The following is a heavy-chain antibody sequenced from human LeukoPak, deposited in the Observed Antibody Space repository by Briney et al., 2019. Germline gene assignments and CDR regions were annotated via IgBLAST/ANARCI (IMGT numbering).Heavy chain of an antibody. CDR2: ISGSGGST. V-gene: IGHV3-23*01. CDR1: GFPFSSYA. D-gene: IGHD1-26*01. J-gene: IGHJ4*02. CDR3: AAEKVGATDYFDY. Sequence: GGSLRLSCAASGFPFSSYAMSWVRQAPGKGLEWVSAISGSGGSTYYADPVKGRFTISRDNSKNTLYLQMNSLRAEDTAVYYCAAEKVGATDYFDYWGQGTLVTVSS.